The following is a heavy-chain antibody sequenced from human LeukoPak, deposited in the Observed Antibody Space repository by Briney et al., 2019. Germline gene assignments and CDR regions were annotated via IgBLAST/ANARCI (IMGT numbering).Heavy chain of an antibody. D-gene: IGHD3-10*01. CDR1: GFTFSSYG. CDR3: ARDKGRGAFDI. J-gene: IGHJ3*02. V-gene: IGHV3-33*01. CDR2: IWYDGSDK. Sequence: GRSLRLSCAASGFTFSSYGMHWVRQAPGKGLEWVAVIWYDGSDKYYADSVKGRFTISRDNSKNTLYLQMNSRRAEDTAVYYCARDKGRGAFDIWGQGTMVTVSS.